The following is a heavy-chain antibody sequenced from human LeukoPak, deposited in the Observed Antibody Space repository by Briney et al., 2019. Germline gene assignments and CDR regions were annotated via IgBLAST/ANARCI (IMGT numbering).Heavy chain of an antibody. CDR1: GYTFNDYY. CDR3: ARDTIVGGRADFDF. V-gene: IGHV1-2*02. J-gene: IGHJ4*02. CDR2: INPSSGAT. Sequence: ASVKVSCKASGYTFNDYYVHWVRQAPGQGLEWMGWINPSSGATYYAQNFQGRVTLTRDTSISTAYMELSSLRSDDTAVFYCARDTIVGGRADFDFWGQGTLVTVSS. D-gene: IGHD1-26*01.